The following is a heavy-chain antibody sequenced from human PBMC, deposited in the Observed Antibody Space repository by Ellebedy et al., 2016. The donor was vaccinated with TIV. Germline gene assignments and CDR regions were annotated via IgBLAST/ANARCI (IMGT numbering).Heavy chain of an antibody. J-gene: IGHJ3*02. Sequence: SDTLSLTXAVYGGSFSGYYWSWIRQPPGKGLEWIGEINHSGSTNYNPSLKSRVTISVDTSKNQFSLKLSSVTAADTAVYYCAIGGYSFHDAFDIWGQGTMVTVSS. CDR1: GGSFSGYY. D-gene: IGHD3-22*01. CDR2: INHSGST. V-gene: IGHV4-34*01. CDR3: AIGGYSFHDAFDI.